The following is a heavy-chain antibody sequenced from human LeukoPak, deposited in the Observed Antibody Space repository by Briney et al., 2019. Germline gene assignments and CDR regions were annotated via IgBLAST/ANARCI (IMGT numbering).Heavy chain of an antibody. Sequence: PSETLSLTCTVSGGSISSGAYCWNWVRQRPGKGLEWIGYIFHSGSTYYKPSVKSRVTISVDTSKNQLSLRLTSVTAADTAVYYCARDRRDGYSVWGQGTQVTVSS. CDR1: GGSISSGAYC. V-gene: IGHV4-31*03. D-gene: IGHD5-24*01. CDR2: IFHSGST. J-gene: IGHJ4*02. CDR3: ARDRRDGYSV.